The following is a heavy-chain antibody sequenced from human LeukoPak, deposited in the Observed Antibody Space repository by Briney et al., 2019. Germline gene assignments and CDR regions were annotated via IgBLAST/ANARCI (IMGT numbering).Heavy chain of an antibody. V-gene: IGHV3-30*02. J-gene: IGHJ4*02. CDR3: AKGASSGYECNDY. Sequence: PGGSLRLSCAASGFTFSSYGMHWVRQAPGKGLEWVAVIRYDESNKYYADSVKGRFTISRDNSKNTLYLQMNSLRAEDTGIYYCAKGASSGYECNDYWGQGTLVTVSS. CDR1: GFTFSSYG. CDR2: IRYDESNK. D-gene: IGHD5-12*01.